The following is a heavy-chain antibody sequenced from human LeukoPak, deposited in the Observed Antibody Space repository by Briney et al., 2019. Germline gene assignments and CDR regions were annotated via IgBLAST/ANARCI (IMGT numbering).Heavy chain of an antibody. CDR1: GGSFSGYY. J-gene: IGHJ6*03. D-gene: IGHD1-1*01. CDR3: ARVSWFPGTSYYYMDV. V-gene: IGHV4-34*01. CDR2: INHTGNT. Sequence: SETLSLTCAVYGGSFSGYYWNWIRQPPGKGLEWIGEINHTGNTNYNPSLKSRVTISVDTSKNQFSLKLSSVTAADTAVYFCARVSWFPGTSYYYMDVWGKGTTVTVSS.